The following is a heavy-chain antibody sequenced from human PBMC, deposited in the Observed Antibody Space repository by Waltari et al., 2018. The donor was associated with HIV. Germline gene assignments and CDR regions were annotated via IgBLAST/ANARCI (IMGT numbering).Heavy chain of an antibody. Sequence: QVQLQQWGAGLLKTSETLSLTCAVYGGSFSGYHWSWIRQPPGKGLEWIGEVNDSGSTKYNPSLKSRATISADTSNNQFSLKLSSVTAADTAVYYCARVPTLVYFDYWGQGNLVTVSS. CDR3: ARVPTLVYFDY. CDR2: VNDSGST. V-gene: IGHV4-34*01. CDR1: GGSFSGYH. J-gene: IGHJ4*02. D-gene: IGHD2-8*02.